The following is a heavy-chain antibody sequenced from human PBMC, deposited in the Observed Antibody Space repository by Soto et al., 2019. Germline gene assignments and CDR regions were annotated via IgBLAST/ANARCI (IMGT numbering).Heavy chain of an antibody. D-gene: IGHD3-22*01. J-gene: IGHJ4*02. CDR1: GDGFSNYG. V-gene: IGHV1-18*01. Sequence: QVQLVQSGAEVKKPGASVRVSCKASGDGFSNYGFSWVRQAPGQGLEWMGWISAYDGQTNYTKKLQGRVTMTTDTASSTAYTELRSLRSDDTAVYYCARVWYYDSSGYYAFDYWGLGTLVTVSS. CDR2: ISAYDGQT. CDR3: ARVWYYDSSGYYAFDY.